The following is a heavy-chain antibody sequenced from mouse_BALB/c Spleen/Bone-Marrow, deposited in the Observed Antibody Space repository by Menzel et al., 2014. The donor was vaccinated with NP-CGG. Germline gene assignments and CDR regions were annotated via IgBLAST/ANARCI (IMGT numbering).Heavy chain of an antibody. V-gene: IGHV14-3*02. D-gene: IGHD2-2*01. CDR3: ASYVYGYYFDY. J-gene: IGHJ2*01. CDR1: GFNIKDTY. Sequence: DVKLVESGAELVKPGASVKLSCTAPGFNIKDTYMHWVKQRPEQGLEWIGRIDPANGNTKYDPKFQGKATITADTSSNTAYLQLSSPTSEDTAVYYCASYVYGYYFDYWGQGTTLTVSS. CDR2: IDPANGNT.